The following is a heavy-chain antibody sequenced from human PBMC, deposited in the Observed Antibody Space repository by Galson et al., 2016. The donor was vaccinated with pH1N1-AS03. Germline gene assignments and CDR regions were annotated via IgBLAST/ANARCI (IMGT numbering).Heavy chain of an antibody. CDR1: GGSISGYY. V-gene: IGHV4-59*01. D-gene: IGHD2-2*01. Sequence: SETLSLTCTVSGGSISGYYWSWIRQPPGKGLEWIGYIYYSGSTNYNPSLKSRVTMSVDTSKNQFSLRLNSVTAADTAVYYCARSIPGVMMRDGMDVWGQGTTVTFSS. J-gene: IGHJ6*02. CDR3: ARSIPGVMMRDGMDV. CDR2: IYYSGST.